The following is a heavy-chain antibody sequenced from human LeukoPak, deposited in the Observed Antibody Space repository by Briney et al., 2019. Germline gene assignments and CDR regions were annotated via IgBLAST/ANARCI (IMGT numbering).Heavy chain of an antibody. Sequence: ASVKVSCKVSGYTLTELSMHWVRQAPGKGLEWMGGFDPEDGETIYAQKFQGRVTMTEDTSTDTAYMELSSLRSEDTAVYYCATAGISIVGATRSYYFDYWGQGTLATVSS. CDR3: ATAGISIVGATRSYYFDY. CDR1: GYTLTELS. V-gene: IGHV1-24*01. D-gene: IGHD1-26*01. J-gene: IGHJ4*02. CDR2: FDPEDGET.